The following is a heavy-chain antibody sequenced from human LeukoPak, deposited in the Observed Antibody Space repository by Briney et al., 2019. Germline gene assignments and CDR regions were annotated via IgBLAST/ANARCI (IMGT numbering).Heavy chain of an antibody. CDR2: ITPSGGST. CDR3: AKGGVLRFLEHLDY. D-gene: IGHD3-3*01. J-gene: IGHJ4*02. Sequence: ASVKVSCKASGDTFSRYYMHWVRQAPGQGLEWMGIITPSGGSTTYAQKLQSRGTMTRDTSPRTAYIELSSLRSENTAVYYCAKGGVLRFLEHLDYWGQGTLVTVSS. CDR1: GDTFSRYY. V-gene: IGHV1-46*01.